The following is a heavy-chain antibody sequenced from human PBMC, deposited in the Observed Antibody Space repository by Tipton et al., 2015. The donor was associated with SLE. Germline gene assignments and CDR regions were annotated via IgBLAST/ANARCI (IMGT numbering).Heavy chain of an antibody. V-gene: IGHV4-34*01. J-gene: IGHJ3*02. D-gene: IGHD3-3*01. CDR3: ARHGRFLEWLGNDAFDI. CDR2: INHSGSS. Sequence: TLSLTCAVYGGSFSGYYWSWIRQPPGKGLEWIGEINHSGSSNYNPSLKSRITISKDTSKNQFSLKLSSVTAADTAVYYCARHGRFLEWLGNDAFDIWGQGTMVTVSS. CDR1: GGSFSGYY.